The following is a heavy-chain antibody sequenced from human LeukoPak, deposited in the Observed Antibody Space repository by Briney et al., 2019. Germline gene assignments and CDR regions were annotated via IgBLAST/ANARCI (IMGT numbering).Heavy chain of an antibody. J-gene: IGHJ6*02. V-gene: IGHV3-30*04. D-gene: IGHD2-2*01. CDR3: VIVPAADYGMDV. Sequence: PGGSLRLSCAASGFTFSSYAMHWVRQAPGKGLEWVAVISYDGSNKYYADSVKGRFTISRDNYKNTLYLQMNSLRAEDTAVYYCVIVPAADYGMDVWGQGTTVTVSS. CDR2: ISYDGSNK. CDR1: GFTFSSYA.